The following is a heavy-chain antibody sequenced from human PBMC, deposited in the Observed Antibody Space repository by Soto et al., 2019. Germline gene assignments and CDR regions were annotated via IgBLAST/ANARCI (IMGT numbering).Heavy chain of an antibody. D-gene: IGHD2-15*01. CDR3: ARVYCSGGSCYYFDY. J-gene: IGHJ4*02. V-gene: IGHV1-69*02. Sequence: QVQLVQSGAEEKKPGSSVKVSCKASGGTFSSYTISWVRQAPGQGLEWMGRIIPILGIANYAQKFQGRVTITADKSTSTAYMELSSLRSEDTAVYYCARVYCSGGSCYYFDYWGQGTLVTVSS. CDR1: GGTFSSYT. CDR2: IIPILGIA.